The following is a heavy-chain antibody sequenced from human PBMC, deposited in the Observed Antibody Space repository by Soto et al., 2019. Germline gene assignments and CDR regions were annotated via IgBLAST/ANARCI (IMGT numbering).Heavy chain of an antibody. Sequence: QVQLQESGPGLVKPSQTLSLTCTVSGGSITSDYSCWSWIRQPPGEGLEWIGHIFDSGTTYTNPSPGRQVALSLDTSISPCSPALCSLTAADTAAYYCARGPTGDTVHYWGKGALVTVSS. J-gene: IGHJ4*02. CDR1: GGSITSDYSC. CDR2: IFDSGTT. D-gene: IGHD7-27*01. CDR3: ARGPTGDTVHY. V-gene: IGHV4-30-4*01.